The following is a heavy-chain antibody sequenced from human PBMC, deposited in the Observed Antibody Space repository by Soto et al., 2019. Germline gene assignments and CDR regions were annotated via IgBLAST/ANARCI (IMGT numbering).Heavy chain of an antibody. V-gene: IGHV3-11*04. CDR1: GFALSEYS. CDR3: AREGCSTSGCYFVGMDL. D-gene: IGHD2-2*01. CDR2: ITSSATTI. Sequence: GRALRLSWAGSGFALSEYSMNWIRQAPGKGREWVAYITSSATTIFYADSVKGRFTISRDNAKNTLYLHINSLRVEDTAVYYCAREGCSTSGCYFVGMDLWVQGAAVTVSS. J-gene: IGHJ6*02.